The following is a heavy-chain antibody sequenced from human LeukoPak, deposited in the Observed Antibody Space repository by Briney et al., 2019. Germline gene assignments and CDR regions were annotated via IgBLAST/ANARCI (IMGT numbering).Heavy chain of an antibody. CDR1: GFTFSNAW. J-gene: IGHJ4*02. V-gene: IGHV3-15*01. CDR3: TTAVRVTGFDY. CDR2: IKSKTDGGTT. Sequence: GGSLRLSCAASGFTFSNAWISWVRQAPGKGLEWVGRIKSKTDGGTTDYAAPVKGRFTISRDDSKNTLYLQMNSLKTEDTAVYYRTTAVRVTGFDYWGQGTLVTVSS. D-gene: IGHD2-8*02.